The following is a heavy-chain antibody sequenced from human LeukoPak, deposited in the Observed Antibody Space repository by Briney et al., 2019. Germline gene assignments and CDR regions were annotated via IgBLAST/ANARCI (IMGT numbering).Heavy chain of an antibody. CDR2: ISSSGSTI. CDR1: GFTFSDYY. Sequence: GGSLRLSCAASGFTFSDYYMSWIRQAPGKGLEWVSYISSSGSTIYYADSVKGRFTISRDNAKNSLCLQMNSLRAEDTAVYYCARDRRPGKQQLVFDYWGQGTLVTVSS. V-gene: IGHV3-11*01. D-gene: IGHD6-13*01. CDR3: ARDRRPGKQQLVFDY. J-gene: IGHJ4*02.